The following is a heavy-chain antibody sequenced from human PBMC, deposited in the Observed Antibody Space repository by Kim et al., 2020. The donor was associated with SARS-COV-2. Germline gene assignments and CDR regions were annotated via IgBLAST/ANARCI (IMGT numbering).Heavy chain of an antibody. V-gene: IGHV3-7*01. CDR1: GFTFSSYW. CDR3: ARVTTMIVVTSFDS. D-gene: IGHD3-22*01. CDR2: IKEDGSEK. Sequence: GGSLRLSCVASGFTFSSYWMSWVRQTPGKGLEWLANIKEDGSEKYYVDSVKGRFTISRDNAKSSLYLQMNSLRAEDTAVYYCARVTTMIVVTSFDSWGQGTLVTVSS. J-gene: IGHJ4*02.